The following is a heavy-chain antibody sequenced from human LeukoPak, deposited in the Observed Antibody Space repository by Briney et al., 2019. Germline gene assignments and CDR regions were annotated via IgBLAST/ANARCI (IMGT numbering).Heavy chain of an antibody. CDR3: ARLPYYDSSYYYYYMDV. CDR2: IRYDETNK. V-gene: IGHV3-30*02. CDR1: GFTFSNYG. J-gene: IGHJ6*03. Sequence: GGSLRLSCAASGFTFSNYGMHWVRRAPGKGLEWVAFIRYDETNKYYADSVKGRFTLSRDNSKNTLDLQMNSLRAEDTAVYYCARLPYYDSSYYYYYMDVWGKGTTVTVSS. D-gene: IGHD3-22*01.